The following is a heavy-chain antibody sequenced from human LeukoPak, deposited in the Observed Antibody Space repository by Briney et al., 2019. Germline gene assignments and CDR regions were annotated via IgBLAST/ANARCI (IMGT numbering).Heavy chain of an antibody. V-gene: IGHV1-24*01. D-gene: IGHD5-18*01. CDR2: FGPEDGET. CDR1: GYTLTELS. J-gene: IGHJ3*02. CDR3: ATWIQLWPHAFDI. Sequence: ASVKVSCKVSGYTLTELSMHWVRQAPGKGLEWMGGFGPEDGETIYAQKFQGRVTMTEDTSTDTAYMELSSLRSEDTAMYYCATWIQLWPHAFDIWGQGTMVTVSS.